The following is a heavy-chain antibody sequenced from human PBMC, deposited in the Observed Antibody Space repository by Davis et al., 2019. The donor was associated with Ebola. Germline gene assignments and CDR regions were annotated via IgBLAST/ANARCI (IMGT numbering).Heavy chain of an antibody. CDR2: ISSSGTV. CDR1: GFTFRTYS. V-gene: IGHV3-48*01. Sequence: GESLKISCAASGFTFRTYSMNWVRRAPGKGLEWVSYISSSGTVYYADSVKGRFTISRDNSKNTLHLQMNSLRVEDTAIYYCAKDTSNIWFDIWGQGTNVTVSS. CDR3: AKDTSNIWFDI. J-gene: IGHJ3*02. D-gene: IGHD1-26*01.